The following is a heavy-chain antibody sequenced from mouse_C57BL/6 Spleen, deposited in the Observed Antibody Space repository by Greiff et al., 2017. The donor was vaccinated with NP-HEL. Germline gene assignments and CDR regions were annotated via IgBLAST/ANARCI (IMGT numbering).Heavy chain of an antibody. CDR3: ARHGGDYDYFDY. CDR1: GFSLTSYG. Sequence: VKLVESGPGLVAPSQSLSITCTVSGFSLTSYGVHWVRQPPGQGLEWLVVIWSDGSTTYNSALKSRLSISKDNSKSQVFLKMNSLQTDDTAMYYCARHGGDYDYFDYWGQGTTLTVSS. D-gene: IGHD2-4*01. V-gene: IGHV2-6-1*01. CDR2: IWSDGST. J-gene: IGHJ2*01.